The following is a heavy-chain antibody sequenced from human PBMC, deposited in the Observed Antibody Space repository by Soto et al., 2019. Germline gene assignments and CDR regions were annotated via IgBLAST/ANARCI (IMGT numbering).Heavy chain of an antibody. V-gene: IGHV4-59*12. CDR2: IYYSGST. CDR3: AGNTYYYDSSGYYFDY. J-gene: IGHJ4*02. Sequence: SETLSLTCTVSGGSISGYHWSWIRQPPGKGLEWIGYIYYSGSTNYNPSLKSRVTISVDTSKNQFSLKLSSVTAADTAVYYCAGNTYYYDSSGYYFDYWGQGTLVTVSS. D-gene: IGHD3-22*01. CDR1: GGSISGYH.